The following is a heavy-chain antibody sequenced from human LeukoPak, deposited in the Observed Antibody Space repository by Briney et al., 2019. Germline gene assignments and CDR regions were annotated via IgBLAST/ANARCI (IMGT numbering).Heavy chain of an antibody. V-gene: IGHV3-23*01. J-gene: IGHJ4*02. CDR3: AKGVLLWFGELPGSLFDY. CDR2: IIGSGGST. CDR1: GFTFSSYA. D-gene: IGHD3-10*01. Sequence: GGSLNPSCAASGFTFSSYALSWFRKAPGKGLEWVSAIIGSGGSTYYADSVKGRFTISRDNSKNTLYLQMNSLRAEDTAVYYCAKGVLLWFGELPGSLFDYWGQGTLVTVSS.